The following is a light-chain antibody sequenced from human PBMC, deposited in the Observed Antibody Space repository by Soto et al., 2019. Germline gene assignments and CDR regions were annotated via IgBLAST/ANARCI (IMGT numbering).Light chain of an antibody. CDR3: QQYSSYST. J-gene: IGKJ4*01. CDR1: QSISNW. V-gene: IGKV1-5*03. CDR2: KAS. Sequence: DIQMTQSPSTLSASVADRVTITCRASQSISNWLAWYQQKPGKAPKLLIYKASTLESGVPSRFSGSGSGTEFTLTISRLQPDDFATYYCQQYSSYSTFGGGTKVETK.